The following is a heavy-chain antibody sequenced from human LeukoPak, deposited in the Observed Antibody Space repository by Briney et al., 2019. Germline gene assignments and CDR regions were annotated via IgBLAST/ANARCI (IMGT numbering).Heavy chain of an antibody. V-gene: IGHV1-18*01. Sequence: ASVRVSCKASGYTFTSYGITWVRQAPGQGLEWMGWISGYNGDTNYAQKFQGRVTMTTDTSTSTAYMELRSLRSDDTAVYYCARGWELHIWGQGTMVTVSS. CDR1: GYTFTSYG. CDR3: ARGWELHI. CDR2: ISGYNGDT. D-gene: IGHD1-26*01. J-gene: IGHJ3*02.